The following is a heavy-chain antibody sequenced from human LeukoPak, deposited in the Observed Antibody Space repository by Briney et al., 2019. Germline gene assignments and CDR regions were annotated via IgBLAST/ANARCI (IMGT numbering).Heavy chain of an antibody. J-gene: IGHJ4*02. CDR2: IRSDGSAT. CDR1: GFAFSRNW. Sequence: PGGSLRLSCAASGFAFSRNWMHWVRQAPGKGLVWVSRIRSDGSATHYADSVKGRFTISRDNAKNTLYLQMNRLRVEDTAVYYCATDPDSGGWSTFDYWGQGTLVTVSS. V-gene: IGHV3-74*01. D-gene: IGHD6-19*01. CDR3: ATDPDSGGWSTFDY.